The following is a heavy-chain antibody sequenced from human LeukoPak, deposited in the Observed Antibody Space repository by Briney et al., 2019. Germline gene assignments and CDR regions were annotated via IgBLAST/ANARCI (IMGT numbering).Heavy chain of an antibody. D-gene: IGHD3-9*01. CDR3: AKEGLRYFDWLLYGGGDFDY. J-gene: IGHJ4*02. CDR2: ISWNSGSI. V-gene: IGHV3-9*01. Sequence: SLRLSCAASGFPFDDYAMHWVRQAPGKGLEWVSGISWNSGSIGYADSVKGRFTISRDNAKNSLYLQMNSLRAEDTALYYCAKEGLRYFDWLLYGGGDFDYWGQGTLVTVSS. CDR1: GFPFDDYA.